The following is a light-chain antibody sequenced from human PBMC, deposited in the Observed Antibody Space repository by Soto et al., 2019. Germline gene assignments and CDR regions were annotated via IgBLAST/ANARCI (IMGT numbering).Light chain of an antibody. CDR3: QSYDSSLSGAA. V-gene: IGLV1-40*01. CDR2: GNS. CDR1: SSNIGAGYD. J-gene: IGLJ7*01. Sequence: QSVLTQPPSVSGAPGQSVTISCTGSSSNIGAGYDVHWYQQLPGTAPKLLIYGNSNRPSGVPDRFSGSKSGTSASLAITGLQAEDEADYYCQSYDSSLSGAAFGGGTQLTVL.